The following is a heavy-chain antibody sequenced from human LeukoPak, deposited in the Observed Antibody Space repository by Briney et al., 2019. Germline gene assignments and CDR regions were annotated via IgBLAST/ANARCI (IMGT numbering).Heavy chain of an antibody. CDR2: ISGSGGST. CDR3: AKEEGLGHYYDSSGYRY. CDR1: GFTFSSYA. Sequence: GGSLRLSCAASGFTFSSYAMSWVRQAPGKGLEWVSAISGSGGSTYYADSVKGRFTISRDNSKNTLYLQMNSLRAEDTDVYYCAKEEGLGHYYDSSGYRYWGQGTLVTVSS. D-gene: IGHD3-22*01. V-gene: IGHV3-23*01. J-gene: IGHJ4*02.